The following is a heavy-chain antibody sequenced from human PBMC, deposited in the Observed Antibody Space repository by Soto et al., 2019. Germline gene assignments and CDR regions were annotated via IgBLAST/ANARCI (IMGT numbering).Heavy chain of an antibody. CDR3: ASGRGYTYGYDAYNWFDP. Sequence: QVQLVQSGAAVKKPGSSVKVSCKASGGTFRNYAFNWVRQAPGQGLEWMGGIIPIFGTTNYAQKFQGRVTITADESTTTGYMGLSSLRSEDTAVYYCASGRGYTYGYDAYNWFDPWGQGTRVTVSS. CDR2: IIPIFGTT. D-gene: IGHD5-18*01. CDR1: GGTFRNYA. J-gene: IGHJ5*02. V-gene: IGHV1-69*12.